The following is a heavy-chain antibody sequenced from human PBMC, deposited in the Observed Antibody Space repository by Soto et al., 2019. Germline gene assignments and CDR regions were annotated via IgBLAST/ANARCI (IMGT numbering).Heavy chain of an antibody. J-gene: IGHJ4*02. D-gene: IGHD3-22*01. Sequence: LSLTCAVSGGSISSGGYSWSWIRQPPGKGLEWIGYIYHSGSTYYNPSLKSRVTISVDRSKNQFSLKLSSVTAADTAVYYCARGRRDYYDSSGYYLFDYWGQGTLVTVSS. V-gene: IGHV4-30-2*01. CDR3: ARGRRDYYDSSGYYLFDY. CDR2: IYHSGST. CDR1: GGSISSGGYS.